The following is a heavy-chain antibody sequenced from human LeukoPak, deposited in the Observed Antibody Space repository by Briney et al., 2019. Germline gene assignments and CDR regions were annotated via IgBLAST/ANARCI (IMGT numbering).Heavy chain of an antibody. CDR1: GFTFSSYG. J-gene: IGHJ4*02. Sequence: GGSLRLSCTASGFTFSSYGMSWVRQAPGKGLEWVAVVWYDGTNKYYADSVKGRFTISRDNSKNTLYLQMNSLRAEDTAVYYCARDHVIKQAPPGYWGQGTLVTVSS. D-gene: IGHD3-10*01. CDR3: ARDHVIKQAPPGY. V-gene: IGHV3-33*08. CDR2: VWYDGTNK.